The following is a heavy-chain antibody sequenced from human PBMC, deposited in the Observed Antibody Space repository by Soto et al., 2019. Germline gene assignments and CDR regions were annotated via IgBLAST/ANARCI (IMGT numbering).Heavy chain of an antibody. J-gene: IGHJ3*01. CDR3: AGYKGDLTTYHAFVV. CDR2: ISGSGGST. D-gene: IGHD1-20*01. V-gene: IGHV3-23*01. Sequence: GGSLRLSCLASGFTFSSYAMSWVRQAPGKGLEWVSAISGSGGSTYYADSVKGRFTISRDNSKNTLYLQMNSLRAEDTAVYYCAGYKGDLTTYHAFVVWGQGTMVTVSS. CDR1: GFTFSSYA.